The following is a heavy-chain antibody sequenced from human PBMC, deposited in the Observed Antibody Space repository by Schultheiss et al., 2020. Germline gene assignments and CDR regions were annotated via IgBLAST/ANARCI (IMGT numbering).Heavy chain of an antibody. V-gene: IGHV4-59*01. Sequence: SETLSLTCTVSGGSISSYYWSWIRQPPGKGLEWIGYIYYSGSTNYNPSLKSRVTISVDTSKNQFSLKLSSVTAADTAVYYCVGATTSDYYYYYMDVWGKGTTGTVSS. CDR3: VGATTSDYYYYYMDV. CDR1: GGSISSYY. D-gene: IGHD1-26*01. J-gene: IGHJ6*03. CDR2: IYYSGST.